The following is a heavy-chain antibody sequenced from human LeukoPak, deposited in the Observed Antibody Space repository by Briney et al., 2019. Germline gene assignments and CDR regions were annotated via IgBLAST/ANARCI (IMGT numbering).Heavy chain of an antibody. CDR2: ISSSSSYI. D-gene: IGHD1-26*01. CDR3: ARDAGRGDY. CDR1: GFTFSSYS. J-gene: IGHJ4*02. Sequence: GGSLRPSCAASGFTFSSYSMNWVPQAPGKGLEWVSSISSSSSYIYYADSVKGRFTISRDNARNSLYLQMNSLRAEDTAVCYCARDAGRGDYWGQGTLVTVSS. V-gene: IGHV3-21*01.